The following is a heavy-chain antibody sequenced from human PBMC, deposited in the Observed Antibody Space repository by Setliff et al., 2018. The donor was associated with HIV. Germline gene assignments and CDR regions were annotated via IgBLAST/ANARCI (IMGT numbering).Heavy chain of an antibody. CDR3: AKGLKHRSDSAWFYYDMDV. D-gene: IGHD6-19*01. V-gene: IGHV3-53*05. Sequence: GGSLRLSCAASGFSVSNKYMTWVRQAPGKGLEWVSIIYSDDYTYYSDSVKGRFTISRDKSKNSLHLQMSSLRPEDTAFYYCAKGLKHRSDSAWFYYDMDVWGPGTTVTVSS. J-gene: IGHJ6*02. CDR2: IYSDDYT. CDR1: GFSVSNKY.